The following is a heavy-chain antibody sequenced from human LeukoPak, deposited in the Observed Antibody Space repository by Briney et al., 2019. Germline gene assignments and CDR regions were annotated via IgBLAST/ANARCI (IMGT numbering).Heavy chain of an antibody. CDR1: GFTFSSYS. Sequence: GGSLRLSCAASGFTFSSYSMNWVRQAPGKGLEWVSSISSGSSYIYYADSVKDRFTISRDNAKNSLYLQMNSLRGEDTAVYYCARIYSNGWHDYCGQGTLVTVSS. CDR2: ISSGSSYI. J-gene: IGHJ4*02. CDR3: ARIYSNGWHDY. D-gene: IGHD6-19*01. V-gene: IGHV3-21*01.